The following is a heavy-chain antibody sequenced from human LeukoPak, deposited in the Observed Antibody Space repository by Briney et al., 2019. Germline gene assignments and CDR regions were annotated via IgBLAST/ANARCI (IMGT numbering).Heavy chain of an antibody. CDR1: GFTFSSYA. Sequence: PGGSLRLSCAASGFTFSSYAMHWVRQAPGKGLEWVAVISYDGSNKYYADSVKGRFTISRDNAKNPLYLQMNSLRAEDTAVYYCASRSRVTSGDTAMKDYWGQGTLVTVSS. J-gene: IGHJ4*02. V-gene: IGHV3-30*04. D-gene: IGHD5-18*01. CDR2: ISYDGSNK. CDR3: ASRSRVTSGDTAMKDY.